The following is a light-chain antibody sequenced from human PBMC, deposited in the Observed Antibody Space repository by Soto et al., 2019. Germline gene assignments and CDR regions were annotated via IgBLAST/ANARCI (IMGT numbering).Light chain of an antibody. CDR2: AAS. CDR1: QSIGTY. CDR3: QQSYSTPPT. J-gene: IGKJ1*01. V-gene: IGKV1-39*01. Sequence: IEMTQSPSSLSASVGDRVTISCRASQSIGTYVNWYQQKPGKAPDLLIRAASSLQSGVPSRFSGSGSGTDFTLTISSLQPEDFATYSCQQSYSTPPTFGQGTKVEIK.